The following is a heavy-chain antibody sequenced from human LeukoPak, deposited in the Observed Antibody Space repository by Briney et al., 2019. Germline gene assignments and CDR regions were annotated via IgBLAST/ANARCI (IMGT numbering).Heavy chain of an antibody. CDR1: GFTFSSYA. Sequence: GGSLRLSCAASGFTFSSYAMSWVRQAPGKGLEWVSAISGSGGGTYYADSVKGRFTISRDNSKNTLYLQMNSLRAEDTAVYYCAKERKDIVVVVAGVDYWGQGTLVTVSS. D-gene: IGHD2-15*01. J-gene: IGHJ4*02. V-gene: IGHV3-23*01. CDR2: ISGSGGGT. CDR3: AKERKDIVVVVAGVDY.